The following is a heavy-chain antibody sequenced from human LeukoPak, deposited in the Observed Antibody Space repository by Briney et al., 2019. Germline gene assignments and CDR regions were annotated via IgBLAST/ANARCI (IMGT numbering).Heavy chain of an antibody. CDR3: ARVFYQRSSPWAFDY. CDR2: IYYSGST. V-gene: IGHV4-59*01. J-gene: IGHJ4*02. Sequence: SETLSLTCTVSGGSISSYYWSWIRQPPEKGLEWIGYIYYSGSTNYNPSLKSRVTISVDTSKNQFSLKLSSVTAADTAVYYCARVFYQRSSPWAFDYWGQGTLVTVSS. D-gene: IGHD6-13*01. CDR1: GGSISSYY.